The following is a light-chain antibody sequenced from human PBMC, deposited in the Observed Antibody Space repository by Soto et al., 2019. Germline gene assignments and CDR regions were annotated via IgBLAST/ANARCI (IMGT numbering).Light chain of an antibody. CDR3: QQRSNWPPLT. CDR1: QSVSSY. CDR2: DAS. V-gene: IGKV3-11*02. Sequence: EIVLTQSPATLSLSPGERATLSCRASQSVSSYLAWYQQKPGQAPRLLIYDASNTATGIPARFSGSGSGRDFTLTISSLAPEDFAVYYCQQRSNWPPLTFVGGTKVEIK. J-gene: IGKJ4*01.